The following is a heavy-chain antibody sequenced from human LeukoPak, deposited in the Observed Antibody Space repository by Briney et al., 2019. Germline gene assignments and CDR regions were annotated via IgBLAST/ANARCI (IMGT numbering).Heavy chain of an antibody. V-gene: IGHV3-21*05. J-gene: IGHJ4*02. CDR3: ARSVVVITDNYYFDY. CDR1: GFTFSNYS. D-gene: IGHD3-22*01. Sequence: GGSLRLSCAASGFTFSNYSMSWVRQAPGKGLEWVSYISSSSSFRYYADSVKGRFTISRDNAKNSLYLQMNSLRAEDTAVYYCARSVVVITDNYYFDYWGQGTLVTVSS. CDR2: ISSSSSFR.